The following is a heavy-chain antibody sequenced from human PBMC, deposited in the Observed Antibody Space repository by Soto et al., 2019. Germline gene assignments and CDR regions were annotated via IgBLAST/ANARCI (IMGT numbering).Heavy chain of an antibody. V-gene: IGHV1-69*12. CDR1: GGTFSSYA. D-gene: IGHD6-19*01. CDR3: ARAHAVAGTRSDWFDP. Sequence: QVQLVQSGAEVKKPGSSVKVSCKASGGTFSSYAISWVRQAPGQGLEWMGGIIPIFGTANYAQKFQGRVTITADESTSTAYMGLGSLRSEDTAVYYCARAHAVAGTRSDWFDPWGQGTLVTVSS. J-gene: IGHJ5*02. CDR2: IIPIFGTA.